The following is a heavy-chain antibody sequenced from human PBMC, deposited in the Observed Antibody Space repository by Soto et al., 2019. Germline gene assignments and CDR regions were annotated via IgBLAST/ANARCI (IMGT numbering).Heavy chain of an antibody. V-gene: IGHV3-33*01. Sequence: GGSLRLSCAASGFTFSSYGMHWVRQAPGKGLEWVAVIWYDGSNKYYADSVKGRFTISRDNSKNTLYLQMNSLRAEDTAVYYCARDWPYYYDSSGHDAFDIWGQGTMVTVSS. J-gene: IGHJ3*02. CDR3: ARDWPYYYDSSGHDAFDI. CDR2: IWYDGSNK. CDR1: GFTFSSYG. D-gene: IGHD3-22*01.